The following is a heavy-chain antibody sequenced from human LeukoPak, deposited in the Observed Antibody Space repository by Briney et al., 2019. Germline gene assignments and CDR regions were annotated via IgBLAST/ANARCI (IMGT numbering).Heavy chain of an antibody. CDR3: AGRVGDNAFDI. CDR1: GGSISSYY. V-gene: IGHV4-59*08. J-gene: IGHJ3*02. D-gene: IGHD1-26*01. CDR2: IAYTGST. Sequence: SETLSLICTVSGGSISSYYWSWIRQPPGKGLEWIGYIAYTGSTNYNPSLKSRVTISVDTSKNQFSLKLSSVTVADTAVYYCAGRVGDNAFDIWGPGTMVTVSS.